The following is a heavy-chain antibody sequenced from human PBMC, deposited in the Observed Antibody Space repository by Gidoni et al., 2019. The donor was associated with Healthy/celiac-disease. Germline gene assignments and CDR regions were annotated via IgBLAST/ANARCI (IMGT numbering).Heavy chain of an antibody. CDR2: INHSGST. Sequence: QVQLQQWGAGLLKPSETLSLTFAVYGGSFSGYYWSWIRQPPGKGLVWIGEINHSGSTNYNPSLKSRVTISVDTSKNQFSLKLSSVTAADTAVYYCARDATMVRGVIGYWGQGTLVTVSS. V-gene: IGHV4-34*01. J-gene: IGHJ4*02. CDR1: GGSFSGYY. CDR3: ARDATMVRGVIGY. D-gene: IGHD3-10*01.